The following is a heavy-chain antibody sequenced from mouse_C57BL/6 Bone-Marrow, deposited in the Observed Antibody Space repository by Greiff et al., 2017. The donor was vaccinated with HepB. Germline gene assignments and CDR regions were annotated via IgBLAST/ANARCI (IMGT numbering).Heavy chain of an antibody. CDR2: IRLKSDNYAT. CDR3: TADGSYYFDY. CDR1: GFTFSNYW. D-gene: IGHD2-3*01. J-gene: IGHJ2*01. V-gene: IGHV6-3*01. Sequence: EVHLVESGGGLVQPGGSMKLSCVASGFTFSNYWMNWVRQSPEKGLEWVAQIRLKSDNYATHYAESVKGRFTISRDDSKSSVYLQMNNLRAEDTGIYYCTADGSYYFDYWGQGTTLTVSS.